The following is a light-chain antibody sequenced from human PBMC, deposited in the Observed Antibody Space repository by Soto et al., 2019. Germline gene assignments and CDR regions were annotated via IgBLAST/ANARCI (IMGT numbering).Light chain of an antibody. Sequence: DIQMTQSPSSPSASVGDSVTITCQASQDISIFLNWSQQKPGIAPKLLIHDASNLKTGVPSRFSGSRSGTNFTFTISSLQPEDIATYYCQQYDNLPRTFGGGTKVEIK. CDR3: QQYDNLPRT. CDR2: DAS. V-gene: IGKV1-33*01. CDR1: QDISIF. J-gene: IGKJ4*01.